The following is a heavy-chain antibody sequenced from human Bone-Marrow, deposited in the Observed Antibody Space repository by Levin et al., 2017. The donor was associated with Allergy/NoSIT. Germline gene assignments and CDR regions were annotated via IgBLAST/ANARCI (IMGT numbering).Heavy chain of an antibody. V-gene: IGHV3-7*01. CDR3: ARDNSAAAGLQNWFDP. CDR2: IKQDGSEK. J-gene: IGHJ5*02. Sequence: GGSLRLSCAASGFTFSSYWMSWVRQAPGKGLEWVANIKQDGSEKYYVDSVKGRFTISRDNAKNSLYLQMNSLRAEDTAVYYCARDNSAAAGLQNWFDPWGQGTLVTVSS. CDR1: GFTFSSYW. D-gene: IGHD6-13*01.